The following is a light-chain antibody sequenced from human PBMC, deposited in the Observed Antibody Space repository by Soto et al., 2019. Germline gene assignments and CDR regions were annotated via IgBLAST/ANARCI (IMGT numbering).Light chain of an antibody. V-gene: IGLV2-11*01. J-gene: IGLJ2*01. CDR1: SSDVGGYNY. Sequence: QSALTQPRSVSGSPGQSVTISCTGTSSDVGGYNYVSWYQQHPGKAPKLMIYDVSKRPSGVPDRFFGSKAGNTASLTISGLQAEDDDDYYGGSDAGIYSVVFGGGTKLTVL. CDR2: DVS. CDR3: GSDAGIYSVV.